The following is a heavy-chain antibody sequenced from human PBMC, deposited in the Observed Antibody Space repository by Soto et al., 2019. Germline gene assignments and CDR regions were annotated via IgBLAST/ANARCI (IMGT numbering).Heavy chain of an antibody. Sequence: VKVSCKASGGTFSSYAINWVRQAPGQGLEWMGGIIPIFGTANYAQKFQGRVTITADESTSTAYMELSSLRSEDTAVYYCARLLTLSGGYYYGMDVWGQGTTVTVSS. J-gene: IGHJ6*02. V-gene: IGHV1-69*13. CDR2: IIPIFGTA. CDR3: ARLLTLSGGYYYGMDV. CDR1: GGTFSSYA. D-gene: IGHD2-15*01.